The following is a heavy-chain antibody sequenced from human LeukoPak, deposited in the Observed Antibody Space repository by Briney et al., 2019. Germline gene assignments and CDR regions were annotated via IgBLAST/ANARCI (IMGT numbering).Heavy chain of an antibody. Sequence: GGSLRLSCAASGFTLSSYWMHWVRQAPGKGLVWVSGINSDGRSTRYADSVKGRFTISRDNAKNTLYLQMNSLRAEDTAVYYCASKEVFDYWGQGALVTVSS. V-gene: IGHV3-74*01. CDR2: INSDGRST. J-gene: IGHJ4*02. CDR1: GFTLSSYW. CDR3: ASKEVFDY.